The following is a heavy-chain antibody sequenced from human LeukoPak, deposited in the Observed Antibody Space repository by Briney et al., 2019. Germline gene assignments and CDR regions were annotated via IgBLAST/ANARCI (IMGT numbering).Heavy chain of an antibody. CDR1: GFTFSSYS. CDR3: ARAWGPDYDYVWGSYYGMDV. V-gene: IGHV3-21*01. D-gene: IGHD3-16*01. J-gene: IGHJ6*02. Sequence: GGSLRLSCAASGFTFSSYSMNWVRQAPGKGLEWVSSISSSSSYMYYADSVKGRFTISRDNAKNSLYLQMNSLRAEDTAVYYCARAWGPDYDYVWGSYYGMDVWGQGTTVTVSS. CDR2: ISSSSSYM.